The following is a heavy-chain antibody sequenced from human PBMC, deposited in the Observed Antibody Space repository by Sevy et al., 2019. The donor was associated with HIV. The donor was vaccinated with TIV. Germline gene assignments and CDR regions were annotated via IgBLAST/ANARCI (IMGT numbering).Heavy chain of an antibody. CDR3: VGSKLTYTNGWHYFDY. D-gene: IGHD2-8*01. CDR1: GASISNTAYY. J-gene: IGHJ4*02. CDR2: IRHGGYT. V-gene: IGHV4-39*01. Sequence: SETLSLTCIVSGASISNTAYYWGWIRQSPGKGLEWLASIRHGGYTFYNPSLKSRVTISADTSKNQFSLKLTSVSAADTSIYYCVGSKLTYTNGWHYFDYWGQGTVVTVSS.